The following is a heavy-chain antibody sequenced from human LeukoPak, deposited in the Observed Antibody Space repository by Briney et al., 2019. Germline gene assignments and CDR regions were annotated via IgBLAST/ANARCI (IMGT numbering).Heavy chain of an antibody. V-gene: IGHV3-7*01. J-gene: IGHJ6*04. Sequence: PGGSLRLSCAASGFSISNYWMSWVRQAPGKGLEWVATIKQGGSESYYVDSVKGRFTISRDNAKNSLFLQLNSLRAEDTAVYYCAELGITMIGGVWGKGTTVTISS. CDR3: AELGITMIGGV. D-gene: IGHD3-10*02. CDR1: GFSISNYW. CDR2: IKQGGSES.